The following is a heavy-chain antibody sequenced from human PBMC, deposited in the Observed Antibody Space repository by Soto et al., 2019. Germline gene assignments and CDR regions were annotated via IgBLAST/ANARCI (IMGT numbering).Heavy chain of an antibody. Sequence: PGGSLRLSCAASGFTFSSYSMNWVRQAPGKGLEWVSSISSSSSYIYYADSVKGRFTISRDNAKNSLYLQMNSLRAEDTAVYYCARDQGSSGWYWAGVDYWGQGTLVTVSS. J-gene: IGHJ4*02. CDR2: ISSSSSYI. D-gene: IGHD6-19*01. V-gene: IGHV3-21*01. CDR3: ARDQGSSGWYWAGVDY. CDR1: GFTFSSYS.